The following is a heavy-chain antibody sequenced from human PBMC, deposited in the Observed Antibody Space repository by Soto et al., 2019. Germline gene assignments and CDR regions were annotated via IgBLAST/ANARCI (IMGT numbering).Heavy chain of an antibody. V-gene: IGHV3-7*01. CDR2: IKQDGSEK. Sequence: EVQLVESGGGLVQPGGSLRLSCAASGFTFSSYWMSWVRQAPGKGLEWVANIKQDGSEKYYVDSVKGRFTISRDNAKNSLYLQMNSLRAEDTAVYYCAREATCGGGSCPLDYWGQGTLVTVSS. CDR3: AREATCGGGSCPLDY. J-gene: IGHJ4*02. CDR1: GFTFSSYW. D-gene: IGHD2-15*01.